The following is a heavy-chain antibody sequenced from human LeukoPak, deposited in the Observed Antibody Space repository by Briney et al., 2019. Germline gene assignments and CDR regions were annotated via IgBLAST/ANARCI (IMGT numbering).Heavy chain of an antibody. J-gene: IGHJ4*02. CDR2: ISAYNGNT. V-gene: IGHV1-18*01. CDR3: ARDNGDLGYCSGGSCYGGAYFDY. Sequence: GASVKVSCKASGYTFTSYGISWVRQAPGQGLEWMGWISAYNGNTNYAQKLQGRVTMTTDTSTSTAYMELSSLRSDDTAVYYCARDNGDLGYCSGGSCYGGAYFDYWGQGTLVTVSS. CDR1: GYTFTSYG. D-gene: IGHD2-15*01.